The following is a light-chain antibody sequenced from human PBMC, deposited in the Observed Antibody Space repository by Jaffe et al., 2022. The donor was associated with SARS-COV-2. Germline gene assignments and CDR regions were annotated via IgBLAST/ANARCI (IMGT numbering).Light chain of an antibody. CDR2: DAS. CDR1: QSVSSY. Sequence: EIVLTQSPATLSLSPGERATLSCRASQSVSSYLAWYQQKPGQAPRLLIYDASNRATDIPARFSGSGSGTDFTLTISSLEPEDFAVYYCQYRSSFGPGTKVDIK. J-gene: IGKJ3*01. CDR3: QYRSS. V-gene: IGKV3-11*01.